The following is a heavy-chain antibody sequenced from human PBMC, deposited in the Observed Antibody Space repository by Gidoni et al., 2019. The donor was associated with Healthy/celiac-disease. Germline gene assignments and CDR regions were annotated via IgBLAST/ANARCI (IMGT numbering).Heavy chain of an antibody. V-gene: IGHV1-69*06. CDR2: IIPIFGTA. Sequence: QVQLVQSGAEVKKPGSSVKVSCKASGGTFSSYDISWVRQAPGQGLEWMGGIIPIFGTANYAQKFQGRVTITADKSTSTAYMELSSLRSEDTAVYYCARDRNIVVVPAASNWFDPWGQGTLVTVSS. CDR3: ARDRNIVVVPAASNWFDP. J-gene: IGHJ5*02. CDR1: GGTFSSYD. D-gene: IGHD2-2*01.